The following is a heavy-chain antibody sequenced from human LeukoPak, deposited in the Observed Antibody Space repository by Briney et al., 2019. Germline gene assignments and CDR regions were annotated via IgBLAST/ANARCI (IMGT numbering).Heavy chain of an antibody. CDR3: AKDPGIQLWSDY. J-gene: IGHJ4*02. CDR1: GFTFSSYA. D-gene: IGHD5-18*01. V-gene: IGHV3-23*01. CDR2: ISGSGGST. Sequence: GGSLRLSCAASGFTFSSYAMSWVRQAPGKGLEWVSAISGSGGSTYYADSVKGQFTISRDNSKNTLYLQMNSLRAEDTAVYYCAKDPGIQLWSDYWGQGTLVTVSS.